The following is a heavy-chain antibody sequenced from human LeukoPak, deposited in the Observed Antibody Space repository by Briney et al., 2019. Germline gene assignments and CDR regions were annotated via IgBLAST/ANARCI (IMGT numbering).Heavy chain of an antibody. CDR2: IRSKAYGGTT. J-gene: IGHJ6*04. Sequence: GGSLRLSCTASGFTFGDYAMSWFRQAPGKGLEWAGFIRSKAYGGTTEYAASVKGRFTISRDDSKSIAYLQMNSLKTEDTAVYYCTRFRYAYYDFWSGLDVWGKGTTVTVSS. CDR1: GFTFGDYA. V-gene: IGHV3-49*03. D-gene: IGHD3-3*01. CDR3: TRFRYAYYDFWSGLDV.